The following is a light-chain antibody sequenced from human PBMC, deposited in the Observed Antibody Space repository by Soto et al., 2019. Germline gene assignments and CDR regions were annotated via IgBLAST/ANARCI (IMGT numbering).Light chain of an antibody. Sequence: EIALTQSPGTLSLSQVERATLSCRASQSVSSNLAWSQQKPDQAPRLLIYGASTRATGIPARFSGSGSGTEFTLTISSLQSEDFAVYYCQQYNNWPRTFGQGTKVDI. CDR3: QQYNNWPRT. CDR1: QSVSSN. J-gene: IGKJ1*01. CDR2: GAS. V-gene: IGKV3-15*01.